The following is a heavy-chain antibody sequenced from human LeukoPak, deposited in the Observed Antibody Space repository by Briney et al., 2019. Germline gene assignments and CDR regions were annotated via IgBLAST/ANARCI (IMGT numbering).Heavy chain of an antibody. CDR3: AKDSSVVQLWAAYYFDY. CDR1: GFTFSSYA. D-gene: IGHD5-18*01. Sequence: PGGSLRLSCAASGFTFSSYAMNWVRQAPGKGLEWVSAISGSGGSTYYADSVKGRFTISRDNSKNTLYLQMNSLRAEDTAVYYCAKDSSVVQLWAAYYFDYWGQGTLVTVSS. CDR2: ISGSGGST. J-gene: IGHJ4*02. V-gene: IGHV3-23*01.